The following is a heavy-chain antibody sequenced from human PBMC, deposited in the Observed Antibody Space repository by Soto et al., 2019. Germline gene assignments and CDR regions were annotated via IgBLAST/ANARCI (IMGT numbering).Heavy chain of an antibody. CDR3: ARGKLLDFDSSGYYQNWLDP. CDR2: IYSSGST. D-gene: IGHD3-22*01. J-gene: IGHJ5*02. Sequence: SETLSLTCTVSGGSIRSDGYYWSWVRQHPGKGLEWIGRIYSSGSTNYSPSLKSRVTMSVDTSKNQFSLKLNSVTAADTAVYYCARGKLLDFDSSGYYQNWLDPWGQGTLVTVSS. CDR1: GGSIRSDGYY. V-gene: IGHV4-61*08.